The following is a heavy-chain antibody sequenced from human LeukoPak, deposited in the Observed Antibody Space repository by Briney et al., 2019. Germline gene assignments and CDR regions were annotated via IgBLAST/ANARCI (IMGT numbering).Heavy chain of an antibody. Sequence: GGPLRLSCAASGFTFSSYGMHWVRQAPGKGLEWVAFIRYDGSSKYYADSVKGRFTFSRDNSKNTLYLQMNSLRAEDTAVFYCARSRTDAFDIWGQGTMVTVSS. CDR3: ARSRTDAFDI. CDR2: IRYDGSSK. D-gene: IGHD1-14*01. J-gene: IGHJ3*02. CDR1: GFTFSSYG. V-gene: IGHV3-30*02.